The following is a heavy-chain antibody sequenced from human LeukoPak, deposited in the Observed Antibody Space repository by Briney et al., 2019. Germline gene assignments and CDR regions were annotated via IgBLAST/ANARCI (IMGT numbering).Heavy chain of an antibody. CDR1: TFTVSTNS. Sequence: PGGSLRLPCVASTFTVSTNSMSCVRHAPGQGLAWVSVIYGGGSTYYADSVKGRFTISRDNSKNTLYLQMNSLRAEDTAVYYCARARASGRSGFDYWGQGTLVTVSS. V-gene: IGHV3-53*01. CDR2: IYGGGST. J-gene: IGHJ4*02. CDR3: ARARASGRSGFDY. D-gene: IGHD2-15*01.